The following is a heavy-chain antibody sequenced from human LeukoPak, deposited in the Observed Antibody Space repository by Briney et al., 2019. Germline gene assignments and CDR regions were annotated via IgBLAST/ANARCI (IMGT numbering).Heavy chain of an antibody. Sequence: QPGGSLRLSCAASKFTFSSYPMHWVRQAPGKGQEWVAVIANDGRDKHCADSVKGRFTISRDNSKNTPYLQINSLRAEDTAVYYCARDRTAAAADYYFDYWGQGTLVTVSS. J-gene: IGHJ4*02. D-gene: IGHD6-13*01. CDR1: KFTFSSYP. CDR3: ARDRTAAAADYYFDY. CDR2: IANDGRDK. V-gene: IGHV3-30-3*01.